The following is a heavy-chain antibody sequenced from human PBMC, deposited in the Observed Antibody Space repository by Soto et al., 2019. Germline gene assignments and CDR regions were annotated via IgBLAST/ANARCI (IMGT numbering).Heavy chain of an antibody. V-gene: IGHV1-8*01. CDR3: VVVIESYYYYGMDV. J-gene: IGHJ6*02. D-gene: IGHD2-21*01. Sequence: GASVKVSCKASGYTFTSYDINWVRQATGQGLEWMGWMNPNSGNTGYAQKFQGRVTMTRNTSISTAYMELSSLRSEDTAVYYCVVVIESYYYYGMDVWGQGTTVTVSS. CDR1: GYTFTSYD. CDR2: MNPNSGNT.